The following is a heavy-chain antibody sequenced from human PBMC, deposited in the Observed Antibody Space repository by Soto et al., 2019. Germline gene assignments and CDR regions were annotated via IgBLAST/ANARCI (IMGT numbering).Heavy chain of an antibody. J-gene: IGHJ5*02. CDR1: GDSVSSNSAA. V-gene: IGHV6-1*01. Sequence: SQTLSLTCAISGDSVSSNSAAWNWIRQSPSRGLEWLGRTYYRSKWYNDYAVSVKSRITINPDTSKNQFSLQLNSATPEDTAVYYCASEAWGIAAAGSAWFDPWGQGTLVTVSS. CDR2: TYYRSKWYN. D-gene: IGHD6-13*01. CDR3: ASEAWGIAAAGSAWFDP.